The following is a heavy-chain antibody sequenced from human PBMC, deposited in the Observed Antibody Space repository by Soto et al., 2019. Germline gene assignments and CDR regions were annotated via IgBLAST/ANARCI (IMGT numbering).Heavy chain of an antibody. D-gene: IGHD3-22*01. CDR2: INAGNGNT. V-gene: IGHV1-3*01. Sequence: ASVKVSCKASGYTFTSYAMHWVRQAPGQRLEWMGWINAGNGNTKYSQMFQGRVTITRDTSASTAYMELSSLRSEDTAVYYCASSDSYYSCGYSSLYYYYVMHVWGQGTTDTVSS. CDR3: ASSDSYYSCGYSSLYYYYVMHV. CDR1: GYTFTSYA. J-gene: IGHJ6*02.